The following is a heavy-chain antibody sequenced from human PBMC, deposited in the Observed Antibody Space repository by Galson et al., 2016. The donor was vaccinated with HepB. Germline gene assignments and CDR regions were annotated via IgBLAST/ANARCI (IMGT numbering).Heavy chain of an antibody. V-gene: IGHV4-59*01. Sequence: SETLSLTCAVSGGSFTNYFWNWIRQPPGKGPEWIGYIYHNGNTNYNASFKSRFTISLDTSKNQFSLKLNYGTTADTAVYYSARVRRWFDPWGQGVLFTVSP. J-gene: IGHJ5*02. CDR1: GGSFTNYF. CDR2: IYHNGNT. CDR3: ARVRRWFDP. D-gene: IGHD3-10*01.